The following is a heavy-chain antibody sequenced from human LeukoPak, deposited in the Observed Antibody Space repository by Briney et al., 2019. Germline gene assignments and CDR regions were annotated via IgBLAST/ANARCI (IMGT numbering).Heavy chain of an antibody. J-gene: IGHJ4*02. Sequence: SVKVSCKASGGTFSSYAISWVRQAPGQGLEWMGRIIPIFGTANYAQKFQGRVTITTDESTSTAYMELSSLRSEGTAVYYCARKDLGSMADDYWGQGTLVTVSS. D-gene: IGHD2/OR15-2a*01. CDR3: ARKDLGSMADDY. CDR1: GGTFSSYA. V-gene: IGHV1-69*05. CDR2: IIPIFGTA.